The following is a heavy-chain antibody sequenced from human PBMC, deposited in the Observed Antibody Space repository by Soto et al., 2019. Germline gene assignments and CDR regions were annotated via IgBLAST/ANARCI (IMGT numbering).Heavy chain of an antibody. J-gene: IGHJ1*01. D-gene: IGHD3-10*01. V-gene: IGHV4-30-4*01. CDR1: GGPIKTGDYY. CDR2: VFYSGAT. Sequence: SETLSLTCNVSGGPIKTGDYYWNWIGQPPGKGLEWIGYVFYSGATNYSPPLKSRAAISMDTSKNQFSLSLTSVTAADTAVYYCARAGFSYGHLLFWGQGIRVTVSS. CDR3: ARAGFSYGHLLF.